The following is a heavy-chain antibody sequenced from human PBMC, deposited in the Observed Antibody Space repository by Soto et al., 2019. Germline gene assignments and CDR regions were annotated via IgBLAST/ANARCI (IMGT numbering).Heavy chain of an antibody. CDR3: ASSIAVAGFDY. J-gene: IGHJ4*02. CDR1: GGTFSSYT. Sequence: QVQLVQSGAEVKKPGSSVKVSCKASGGTFSSYTISWVRQAPGQGLEWMGRIIPILGIANYAQKFQGRVTLTADKSTSTAYMELSSLRSQYTAVYYFASSIAVAGFDYWGQGTLVTVSS. D-gene: IGHD6-19*01. V-gene: IGHV1-69*02. CDR2: IIPILGIA.